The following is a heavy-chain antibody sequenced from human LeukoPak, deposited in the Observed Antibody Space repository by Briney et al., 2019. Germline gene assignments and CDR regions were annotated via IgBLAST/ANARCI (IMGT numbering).Heavy chain of an antibody. CDR3: ARQAVPVAKYFQH. D-gene: IGHD2-2*01. J-gene: IGHJ1*01. V-gene: IGHV5-51*01. CDR2: IYPGDSDT. Sequence: GESLKISCQGSGYSFTSYWIGWVRQMPGKGLEWMGIIYPGDSDTRYSPSFQGQVTISADKSISTAYLQWSSLKASDTAMYYCARQAVPVAKYFQHWGQGTLVTVSS. CDR1: GYSFTSYW.